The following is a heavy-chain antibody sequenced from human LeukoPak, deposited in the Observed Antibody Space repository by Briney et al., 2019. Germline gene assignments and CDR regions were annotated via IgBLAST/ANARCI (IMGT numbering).Heavy chain of an antibody. Sequence: PGGTLRLSCAASGFTFSSYAMSWVRQAPGKGLEWVAAISGSGVSTYYAYSAKGRFTISRDNAKNTLYPQIKALRPQDTALYFSSKDGAEYSRGRGYYWGQGNLVTVSS. V-gene: IGHV3-23*01. CDR2: ISGSGVST. J-gene: IGHJ4*02. CDR3: SKDGAEYSRGRGYY. D-gene: IGHD6-6*01. CDR1: GFTFSSYA.